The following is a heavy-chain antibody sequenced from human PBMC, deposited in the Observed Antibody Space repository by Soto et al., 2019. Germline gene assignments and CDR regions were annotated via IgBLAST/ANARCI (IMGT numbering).Heavy chain of an antibody. CDR3: ARVVSSGIGWMYSFDF. D-gene: IGHD2-2*03. V-gene: IGHV4-4*02. J-gene: IGHJ4*02. CDR1: SGSISTGNW. Sequence: QVELQESGPRLVKSSGTLSLTCEVSSGSISTGNWWSWVRQPPGKGLEWIGEIYYTAATNYNPSLKSRVAMTIDKSKDQFSLILTSATAADTAVYYCARVVSSGIGWMYSFDFWGQGILVSVSS. CDR2: IYYTAAT.